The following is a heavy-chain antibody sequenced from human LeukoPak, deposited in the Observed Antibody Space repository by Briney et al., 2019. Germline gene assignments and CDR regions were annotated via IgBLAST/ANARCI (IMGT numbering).Heavy chain of an antibody. J-gene: IGHJ4*02. D-gene: IGHD3-10*01. CDR1: GFTFSSYS. V-gene: IGHV3-21*01. Sequence: GGSLRLSCAASGFTFSSYSMNWVRQAPGKGLEWVSSTSSSSSYIYYADSVKGRFTISRDNAKNSLYLQMNSLRAEDTAVYYCARAPIMVRRYYFDYWGQGTLVTVSS. CDR3: ARAPIMVRRYYFDY. CDR2: TSSSSSYI.